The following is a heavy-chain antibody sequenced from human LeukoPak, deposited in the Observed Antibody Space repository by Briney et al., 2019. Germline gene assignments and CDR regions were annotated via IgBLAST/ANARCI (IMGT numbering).Heavy chain of an antibody. V-gene: IGHV3-23*01. CDR3: AKHGSSGYTFGNDY. Sequence: PGGSLRLSCAASGFTFSSYAMSWVRQVPGKGLEWVSAISGSGGSTFYADSVKGRFTISRDNSKNTLYLQMNSLRAEDTAVYYCAKHGSSGYTFGNDYWGQGTLVTVSS. CDR1: GFTFSSYA. D-gene: IGHD3-22*01. CDR2: ISGSGGST. J-gene: IGHJ4*02.